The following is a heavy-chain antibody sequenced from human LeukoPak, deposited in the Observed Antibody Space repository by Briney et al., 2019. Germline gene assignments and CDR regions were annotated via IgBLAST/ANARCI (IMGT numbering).Heavy chain of an antibody. J-gene: IGHJ3*02. D-gene: IGHD3-22*01. CDR3: AKDYYDSSGYYRHAFDI. CDR1: GFTFSCHA. Sequence: PGGSLRLSCAASGFTFSCHAVSWVRQAPGKGLEWVSAISGSGGSTYYADSVKGRFTISRDNFKNTLYLQMNSLRAEDTAIYYCAKDYYDSSGYYRHAFDIWGQGTMVIVSS. CDR2: ISGSGGST. V-gene: IGHV3-23*01.